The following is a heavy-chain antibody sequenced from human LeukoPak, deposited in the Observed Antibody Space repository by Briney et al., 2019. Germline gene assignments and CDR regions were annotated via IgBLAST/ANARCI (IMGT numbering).Heavy chain of an antibody. Sequence: SETLSLTCTVSGGSISSYYWSWIRQPAGKGVEWIGRIYISGITNYNPSLKSRVTMSVDTSKNQLSLKLTSVTAADTAVYYCARDSTAAAGTGTFDIWGQGTMVTVSS. V-gene: IGHV4-4*07. J-gene: IGHJ3*02. CDR3: ARDSTAAAGTGTFDI. CDR1: GGSISSYY. D-gene: IGHD6-13*01. CDR2: IYISGIT.